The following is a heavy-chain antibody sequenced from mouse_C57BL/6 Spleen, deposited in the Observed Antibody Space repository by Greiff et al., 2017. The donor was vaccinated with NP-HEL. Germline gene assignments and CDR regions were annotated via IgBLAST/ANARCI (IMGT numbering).Heavy chain of an antibody. CDR2: IRNKANGYTT. Sequence: DVHLVESGGGLVQPGGSLSLSCAASGFTFTDYYMSWVRQPPGKALEWLGFIRNKANGYTTEYSASVKGRFTISRDNSQSILYLQMTALGAEDNDTYYCARYGGGNDYWGQGTTLTVSS. CDR3: ARYGGGNDY. D-gene: IGHD1-1*02. V-gene: IGHV7-3*01. CDR1: GFTFTDYY. J-gene: IGHJ2*01.